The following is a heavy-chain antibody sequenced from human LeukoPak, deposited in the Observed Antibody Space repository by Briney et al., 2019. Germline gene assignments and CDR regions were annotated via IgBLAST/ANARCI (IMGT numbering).Heavy chain of an antibody. CDR1: GITLSNYG. V-gene: IGHV4-34*01. CDR2: INHSGST. D-gene: IGHD6-6*01. Sequence: KPGGSLRLSCAVSGITLSNYGMSWVRQAPGKGLEWIGEINHSGSTNYNPSLKSRVTISVDTSKNQFSLKLSSVTAADTAVYYCARYSSSSRAEDYWGQGTLVTVSS. CDR3: ARYSSSSRAEDY. J-gene: IGHJ4*02.